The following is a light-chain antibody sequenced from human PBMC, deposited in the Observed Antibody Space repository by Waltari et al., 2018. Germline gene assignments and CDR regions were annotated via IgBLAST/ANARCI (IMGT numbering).Light chain of an antibody. Sequence: YQQFPGTAPKLLIYSTTNQPSGVPSRFSGSKSGTSASLAVTGLQAEDEADYYCQSFDSSLGGVLFGGGTHLTVL. J-gene: IGLJ2*01. CDR3: QSFDSSLGGVL. CDR2: STT. V-gene: IGLV1-40*01.